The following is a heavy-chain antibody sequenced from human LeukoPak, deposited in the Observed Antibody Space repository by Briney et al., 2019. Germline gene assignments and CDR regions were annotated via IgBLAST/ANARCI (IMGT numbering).Heavy chain of an antibody. V-gene: IGHV4-59*01. CDR1: GGSISSYY. D-gene: IGHD3-22*01. Sequence: SSETLSLTCTVSGGSISSYYWSWIRQPPGKGLEWIGYIYYSGSTNYNPSLKSRVTISVDTSKNQFSLKLSSVTAADTAVYYCARVAVMYYYDSSGYSASRGWFDPWGQGTLVTVSS. J-gene: IGHJ5*02. CDR3: ARVAVMYYYDSSGYSASRGWFDP. CDR2: IYYSGST.